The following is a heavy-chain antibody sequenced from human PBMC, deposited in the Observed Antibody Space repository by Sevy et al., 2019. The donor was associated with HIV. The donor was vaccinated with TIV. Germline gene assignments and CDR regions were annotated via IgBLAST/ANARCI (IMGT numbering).Heavy chain of an antibody. CDR2: LSHDDSDE. CDR1: GFIFSTSP. J-gene: IGHJ4*02. Sequence: GESLKISCAASGFIFSTSPMHWVRQAPGQGLECVAILSHDDSDETYADSVKGRFTISRDNSKNTLYLEMNSLRTEDTAVYYCAKDDLGSIDYWGQGTLVTVSS. CDR3: AKDDLGSIDY. V-gene: IGHV3-30-3*02. D-gene: IGHD3-10*01.